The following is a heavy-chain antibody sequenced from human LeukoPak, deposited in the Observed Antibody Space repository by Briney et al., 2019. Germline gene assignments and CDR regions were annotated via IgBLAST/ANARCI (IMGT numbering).Heavy chain of an antibody. J-gene: IGHJ5*02. CDR1: GGSISSSSYY. Sequence: PSETLSLTCTVSGGSISSSSYYWGWIRQPPGKGLEWIGSIYYSRSTYYNPSLKSRVTISVDTSKNQFSLNLSSVTAADTAVYYCARQEIGLRSFDPWGQGTLVTVSS. D-gene: IGHD3/OR15-3a*01. V-gene: IGHV4-39*01. CDR2: IYYSRST. CDR3: ARQEIGLRSFDP.